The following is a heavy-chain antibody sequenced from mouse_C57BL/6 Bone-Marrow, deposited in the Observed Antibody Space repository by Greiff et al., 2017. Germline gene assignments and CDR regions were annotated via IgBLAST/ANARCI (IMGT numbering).Heavy chain of an antibody. Sequence: VQLQQPGTELVKPGASVKLSCKASGYTFTSYWMHWVKQRPGQGLEWIGNINPSNGGTNYNEKFKSKATLTVDKSSSTAYMQLSSLTSEDSAVYYCARGDYYASYYVDYWGQGTTLTVSS. V-gene: IGHV1-53*01. CDR2: INPSNGGT. CDR1: GYTFTSYW. CDR3: ARGDYYASYYVDY. J-gene: IGHJ2*01. D-gene: IGHD1-1*01.